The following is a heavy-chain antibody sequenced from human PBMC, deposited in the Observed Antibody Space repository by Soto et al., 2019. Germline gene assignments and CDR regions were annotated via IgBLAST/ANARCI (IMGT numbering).Heavy chain of an antibody. J-gene: IGHJ4*02. D-gene: IGHD2-8*02. Sequence: ASVKVSCKASGYTFTGYYMPWVRPAPGQGPECRGCINPNSGGTNYAQKFQGRVTLTSDTSISTASMDLTSLTSDDTAVYYCARGDYGTGGYPFPYFDYWGQGTLVTVSS. V-gene: IGHV1-2*02. CDR2: INPNSGGT. CDR1: GYTFTGYY. CDR3: ARGDYGTGGYPFPYFDY.